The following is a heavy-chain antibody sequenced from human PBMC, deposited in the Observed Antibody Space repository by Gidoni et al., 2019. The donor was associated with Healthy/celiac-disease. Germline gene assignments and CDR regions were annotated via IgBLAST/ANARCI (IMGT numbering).Heavy chain of an antibody. Sequence: EVQLVQSGAEVKKPGESLKIYCKGSGKSFTSYWIGWVRQMHGKGLEWMVFLYPGDSDTRYSPSFQGQVTISADNSISTAYLQWSSLKASDTAMYYCASTYCSSTSCPVGYFDYWGQGTLVTVSA. J-gene: IGHJ4*02. CDR2: LYPGDSDT. CDR3: ASTYCSSTSCPVGYFDY. D-gene: IGHD2-2*01. CDR1: GKSFTSYW. V-gene: IGHV5-51*01.